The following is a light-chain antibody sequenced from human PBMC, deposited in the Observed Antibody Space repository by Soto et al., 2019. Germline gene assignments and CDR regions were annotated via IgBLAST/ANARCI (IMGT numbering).Light chain of an antibody. CDR1: QCISRY. CDR3: HQYYSYLPHT. J-gene: IGKJ2*01. CDR2: DAS. Sequence: AIRMTQSPSSLSASTGDRVTITCRASQCISRYLAWYQQKPGKAPKLLIYDASPLQSGVPSRFSGSGSGTDFALTISSLQSEDFAICYCHQYYSYLPHTVGQGTKLEIK. V-gene: IGKV1-8*01.